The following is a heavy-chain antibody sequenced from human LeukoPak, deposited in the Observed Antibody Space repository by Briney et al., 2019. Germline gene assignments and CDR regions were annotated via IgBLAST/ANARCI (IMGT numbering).Heavy chain of an antibody. CDR2: IDQSGSA. CDR3: VRSEINDYSKY. D-gene: IGHD4-11*01. CDR1: GYRISSGHQ. Sequence: SETLSLTCTVSGYRISSGHQWGWIRQTPGKGLEWLGSIDQSGSAYDNPSLRSRVTISLDTSKNQVYLKVNSVTAADTAVYYCVRSEINDYSKYWGQGTLVTVSS. V-gene: IGHV4-38-2*02. J-gene: IGHJ4*02.